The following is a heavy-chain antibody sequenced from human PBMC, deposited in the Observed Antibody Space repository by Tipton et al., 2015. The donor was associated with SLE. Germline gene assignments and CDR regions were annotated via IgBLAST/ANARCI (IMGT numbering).Heavy chain of an antibody. CDR3: ARDSGLGTYDSSGYYSPDAFDI. CDR2: IYYSGST. V-gene: IGHV4-59*01. Sequence: TLSLTCTVYGGSFSGYYWSWIRQPPGKGLEWIGYIYYSGSTNYNPSLKSRVTISLDTSKNQFSLKLSSVTAADTAVYYCARDSGLGTYDSSGYYSPDAFDIWGQGTMVTVSS. J-gene: IGHJ3*02. CDR1: GGSFSGYY. D-gene: IGHD3-22*01.